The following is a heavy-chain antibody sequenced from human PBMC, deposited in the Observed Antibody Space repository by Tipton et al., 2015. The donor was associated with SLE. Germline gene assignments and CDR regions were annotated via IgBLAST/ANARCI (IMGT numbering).Heavy chain of an antibody. Sequence: SLRLSCAASGFTFSSYGMHWVRQAPGKGLEWVAFIRYDGSNKYYADSVKGRFTISRDNSKNTLYLQMNSLRAEDTAVYYCAKDRWTAVVVHYGMDVWGQGTTVTVSS. V-gene: IGHV3-30*02. CDR3: AKDRWTAVVVHYGMDV. D-gene: IGHD2-2*01. J-gene: IGHJ6*02. CDR2: IRYDGSNK. CDR1: GFTFSSYG.